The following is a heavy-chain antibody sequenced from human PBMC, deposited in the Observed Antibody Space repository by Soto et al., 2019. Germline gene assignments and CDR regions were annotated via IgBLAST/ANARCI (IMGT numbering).Heavy chain of an antibody. CDR1: GFSVTAHY. D-gene: IGHD3-9*01. V-gene: IGHV3-53*01. CDR2: LYTGGSA. CDR3: ARIFNDWTTYFDY. Sequence: PGGSLRLSCAASGFSVTAHYMTWVRQAPGKGLEWVSVLYTGGSAYYGDSVKGRFTISRDSSTNNLYLQMNSLKVGYTAFYFCARIFNDWTTYFDYWSEGTLVTVSS. J-gene: IGHJ4*02.